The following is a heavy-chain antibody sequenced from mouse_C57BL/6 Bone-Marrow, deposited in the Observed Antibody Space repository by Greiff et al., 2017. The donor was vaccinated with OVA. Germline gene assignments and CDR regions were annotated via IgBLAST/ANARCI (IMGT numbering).Heavy chain of an antibody. CDR3: ARQGDYYGSSYAPFAY. D-gene: IGHD1-1*01. CDR2: ISNGGGST. Sequence: EVMLVESGGGLVQPGGSLKLSCAASGFTFSDYYMYWVRQTPEKRLEWVAYISNGGGSTYYPDTVKGRFTISRDNAKNTLYLQMSRLKSEDTAMYYCARQGDYYGSSYAPFAYWGQGTLVTVSA. CDR1: GFTFSDYY. J-gene: IGHJ3*01. V-gene: IGHV5-12*01.